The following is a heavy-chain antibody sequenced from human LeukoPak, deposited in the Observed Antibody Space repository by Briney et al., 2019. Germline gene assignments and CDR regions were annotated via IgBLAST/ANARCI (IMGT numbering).Heavy chain of an antibody. J-gene: IGHJ5*02. D-gene: IGHD2-15*01. CDR2: IIPIFGTA. CDR3: ARGPLPGYCSGGSCYYNWFDP. Sequence: GASVKVSCKASGGTFGSYAISWVRQAPGQGLEWMGGIIPIFGTANYAQKFQGRVTITTDESTSTAYMELSSLRSEDTAVYYCARGPLPGYCSGGSCYYNWFDPWGQGTLVTVSS. CDR1: GGTFGSYA. V-gene: IGHV1-69*05.